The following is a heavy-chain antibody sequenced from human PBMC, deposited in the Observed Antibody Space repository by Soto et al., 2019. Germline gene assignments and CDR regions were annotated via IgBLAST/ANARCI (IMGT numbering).Heavy chain of an antibody. Sequence: SETLSLTCTVSGGSISSSSYYWGWIRQPPGKGLEWIGSIYYSGSTYYNPSLKSRVTISVDTSKNQFSLKLSSVTAADTAVYYCARHGVRAYYDSSGYYFNWFDPWGQGTLVTVSS. J-gene: IGHJ5*02. V-gene: IGHV4-39*01. D-gene: IGHD3-22*01. CDR2: IYYSGST. CDR1: GGSISSSSYY. CDR3: ARHGVRAYYDSSGYYFNWFDP.